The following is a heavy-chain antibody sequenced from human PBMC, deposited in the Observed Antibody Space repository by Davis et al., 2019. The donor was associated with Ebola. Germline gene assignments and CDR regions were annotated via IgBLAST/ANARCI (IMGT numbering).Heavy chain of an antibody. D-gene: IGHD3-16*01. Sequence: SETLSLTCAVYGGSFSGYYWSWIRQPPGKGLEWIGEINHSGSTNYNPSLKSRVTISVDTSKNQFSLKLSSVTAADTAVYYCARGRLGLLVGKPFDPWGQGTLVTVSS. CDR2: INHSGST. CDR3: ARGRLGLLVGKPFDP. CDR1: GGSFSGYY. V-gene: IGHV4-34*01. J-gene: IGHJ5*02.